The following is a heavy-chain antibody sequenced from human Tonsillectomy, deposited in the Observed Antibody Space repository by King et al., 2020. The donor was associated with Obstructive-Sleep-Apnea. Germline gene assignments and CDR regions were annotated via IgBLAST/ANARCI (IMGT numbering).Heavy chain of an antibody. CDR3: ARTEPIRQGGDAFDI. CDR1: GGSISSSSYY. V-gene: IGHV4-39*07. CDR2: IYYSGST. Sequence: QLQESGPGLVKPSETLSLTCTVSGGSISSSSYYWGWIRQPPGQGLEWIGSIYYSGSTYYNPSLKSRVTISVDTSKNQFSLKLSSVTAADTAVYYCARTEPIRQGGDAFDIWGQGTMVTVSS. J-gene: IGHJ3*02. D-gene: IGHD1-14*01.